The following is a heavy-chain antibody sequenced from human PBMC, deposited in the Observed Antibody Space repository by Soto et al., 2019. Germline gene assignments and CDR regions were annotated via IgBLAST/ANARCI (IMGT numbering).Heavy chain of an antibody. CDR1: GFTFSSYA. CDR2: ISGSGGST. D-gene: IGHD3-3*01. V-gene: IGHV3-23*01. J-gene: IGHJ5*02. Sequence: PGGSLRLSCAASGFTFSSYAMSWVRQAPGKGLEWVSAISGSGGSTYYADSVKGRFTISRDNSKNTLYLQMNSLRAEDTAVYYCAKCRSRLFWSGYLEYNWFDPWGQGTLVTVSS. CDR3: AKCRSRLFWSGYLEYNWFDP.